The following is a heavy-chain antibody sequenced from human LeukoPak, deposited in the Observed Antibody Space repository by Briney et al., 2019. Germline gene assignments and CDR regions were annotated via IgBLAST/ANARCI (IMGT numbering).Heavy chain of an antibody. D-gene: IGHD5-18*01. V-gene: IGHV3-9*01. CDR2: ISWNSGSI. J-gene: IGHJ5*02. CDR1: GFTFDDYA. CDR3: AKDIVVGTAMAAGSGALGP. Sequence: GGSLRLSCAASGFTFDDYAMHWVRQAPGKGLEWVSGISWNSGSIGYADSVKGRFTISRDNAKNSLYLQMNSLRAEDTALYYCAKDIVVGTAMAAGSGALGPWGQGTLVTVSS.